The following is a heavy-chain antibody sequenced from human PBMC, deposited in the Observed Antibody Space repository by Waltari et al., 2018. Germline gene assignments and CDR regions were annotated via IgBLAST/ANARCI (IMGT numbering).Heavy chain of an antibody. J-gene: IGHJ3*02. CDR3: ARGGSSDAFDI. CDR1: GGPISSYY. CDR2: IYYSGST. Sequence: QVQLQESGPGLVKPSETLSLTCTVSGGPISSYYWSWIRQPPGKGLEWIGYIYYSGSTNYNPSLKSRVTISVDTSKNQFSLKLSSVTAADTAVYYCARGGSSDAFDIWGQGTMVTVSS. D-gene: IGHD6-6*01. V-gene: IGHV4-59*01.